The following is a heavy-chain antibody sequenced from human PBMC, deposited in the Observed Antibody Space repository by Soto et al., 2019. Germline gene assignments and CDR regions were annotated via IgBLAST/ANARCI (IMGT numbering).Heavy chain of an antibody. CDR2: ISGSSDYI. CDR3: ARDHRFCSSSSCRPYYNYFGMDV. Sequence: GGFLSLSCEAAGFTCNSYSINWVRRAPGKGLEWVSAISGSSDYIYYADSVKGRFTISRDNAKNSLYLQMNSRRTEDTALYYCARDHRFCSSSSCRPYYNYFGMDVWGQGTTVTVSS. J-gene: IGHJ6*02. V-gene: IGHV3-21*06. D-gene: IGHD2-2*01. CDR1: GFTCNSYS.